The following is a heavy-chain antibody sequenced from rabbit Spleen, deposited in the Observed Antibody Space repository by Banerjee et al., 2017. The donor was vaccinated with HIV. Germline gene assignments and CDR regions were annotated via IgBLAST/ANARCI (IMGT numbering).Heavy chain of an antibody. V-gene: IGHV1S45*01. CDR2: IWTSDGST. Sequence: QEQLEESGGDLVKPGASLTLTCTASGFSFSSDDWIFWVRQAPGKGLEWIGCIWTSDGSTNYATWAKGRFAISKASSTTVSLQMNSLTAADTATYFCARDAGSGDYIDGYFNLWGPGTLVTVS. CDR3: ARDAGSGDYIDGYFNL. CDR1: GFSFSSDDW. D-gene: IGHD8-1*01. J-gene: IGHJ4*01.